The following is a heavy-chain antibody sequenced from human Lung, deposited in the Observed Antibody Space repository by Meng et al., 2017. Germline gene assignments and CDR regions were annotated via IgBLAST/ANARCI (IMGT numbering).Heavy chain of an antibody. CDR1: DYTFTSYG. CDR2: LGAHPGDT. CDR3: ARGTPGRSYCDY. V-gene: IGHV1-18*01. J-gene: IGHJ4*02. D-gene: IGHD3-10*01. Sequence: HVQLLQAGAEVKQPGASLKVSCKASDYTFTSYGVSWVRQAPGQGLEWMAWLGAHPGDTSFAPKFLGRVTVTANTATATAYMELRSLRSDDTAVYYCARGTPGRSYCDYWGLGTLVTVSS.